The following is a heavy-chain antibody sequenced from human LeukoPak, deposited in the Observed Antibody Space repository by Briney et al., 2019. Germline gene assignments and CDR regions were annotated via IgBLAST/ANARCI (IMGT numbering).Heavy chain of an antibody. CDR2: IYHSGST. V-gene: IGHV4-38-2*02. J-gene: IGHJ4*02. CDR1: GYSISSGYY. CDR3: ARDYYDSSGYFAY. D-gene: IGHD3-22*01. Sequence: SETLSLTCTVSGYSISSGYYWGWIRQPPGKGLEWIGSIYHSGSTYYNPSLKSRVTISVDTSKNQFSLKLSSVTAADTAVYYCARDYYDSSGYFAYWGQGTLVTVSS.